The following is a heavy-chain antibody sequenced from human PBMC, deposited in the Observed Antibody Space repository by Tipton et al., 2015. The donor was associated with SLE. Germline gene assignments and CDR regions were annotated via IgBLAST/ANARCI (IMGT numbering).Heavy chain of an antibody. J-gene: IGHJ4*02. CDR2: IYFSGNT. CDR3: AREGDGYNFFGY. CDR1: GGSISGYY. V-gene: IGHV4-59*12. Sequence: TLSLTCTVSGGSISGYYWSWVRQPPGKGLEWIGDIYFSGNTNYNPSLKSRVTISLDTSKHQFSLKVDSVAAADTAVYFCAREGDGYNFFGYWGQGALVTVSA. D-gene: IGHD5-24*01.